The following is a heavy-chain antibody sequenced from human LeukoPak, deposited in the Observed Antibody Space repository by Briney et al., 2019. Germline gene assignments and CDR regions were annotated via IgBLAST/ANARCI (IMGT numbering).Heavy chain of an antibody. CDR1: GGSIRRYY. D-gene: IGHD6-13*01. CDR2: IYYSGST. J-gene: IGHJ2*01. V-gene: IGHV4-59*01. CDR3: ARVYYSNSYDYWYFDL. Sequence: PSETLSLTCTVSGGSIRRYYWSWIRQPPGKGLEGIAYIYYSGSTNYNPSLKSRVTISVDTSKNQVSLKLSSVTAADTAVYYCARVYYSNSYDYWYFDLWGRGTLVTVSS.